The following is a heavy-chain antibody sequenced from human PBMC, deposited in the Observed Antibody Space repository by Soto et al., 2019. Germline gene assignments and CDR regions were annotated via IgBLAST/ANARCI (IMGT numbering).Heavy chain of an antibody. CDR3: AKAASNYYDSSGYPV. CDR2: IIPIFGTP. J-gene: IGHJ4*02. V-gene: IGHV1-69*06. Sequence: GASVKVSCKASGGTFSTYNFSWVRQAPGQGLEWMGRIIPIFGTPYYAQKFQGRVTITADKSTSTVYMELSSLRSDDTAVYYCAKAASNYYDSSGYPVWGQGTLVTVSS. D-gene: IGHD3-22*01. CDR1: GGTFSTYN.